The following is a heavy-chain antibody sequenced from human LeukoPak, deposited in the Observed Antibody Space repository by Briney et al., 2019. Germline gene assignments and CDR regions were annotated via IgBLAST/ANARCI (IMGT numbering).Heavy chain of an antibody. D-gene: IGHD1-26*01. V-gene: IGHV3-30*03. CDR2: ISYDGSNK. J-gene: IGHJ4*02. CDR3: ATLPTGSVDPDFDY. Sequence: GGSLRLSCAASGFTFSSYGMHWVRQAPGKGLEWVAVISYDGSNKYYADSVKGRFTISRDNSKNTLYLQMNSLRAEDTAVYYCATLPTGSVDPDFDYWGQGTLVTVSS. CDR1: GFTFSSYG.